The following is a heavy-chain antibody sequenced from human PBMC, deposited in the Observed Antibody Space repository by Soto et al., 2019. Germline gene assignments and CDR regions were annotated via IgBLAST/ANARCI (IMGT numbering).Heavy chain of an antibody. CDR1: GYTFTSYA. V-gene: IGHV1-3*01. J-gene: IGHJ3*02. Sequence: ASVKVSCKASGYTFTSYAMHWVRQAPGQRLEWMGWINAGNGNTKYSQKFQGRVTITRDTSASTAYMELSSLRSEDTAVYYCANCGGDCYVAAFDIWGQGTMVTVSS. CDR2: INAGNGNT. D-gene: IGHD2-21*02. CDR3: ANCGGDCYVAAFDI.